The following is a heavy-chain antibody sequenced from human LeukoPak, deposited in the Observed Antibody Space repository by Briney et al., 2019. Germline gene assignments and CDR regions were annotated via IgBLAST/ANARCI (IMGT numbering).Heavy chain of an antibody. D-gene: IGHD2-21*01. CDR3: AGSVVDDAFDI. J-gene: IGHJ3*02. CDR2: IYSSGTT. Sequence: PSETLSLTCTVSGGSINNYYWSWLRQPPGKGLEWIGYIYSSGTTNYNPSLKSRVTISVDKSKNQFSLKLSSVTAADTAVYYCAGSVVDDAFDIWGQGTMVTVSS. CDR1: GGSINNYY. V-gene: IGHV4-59*12.